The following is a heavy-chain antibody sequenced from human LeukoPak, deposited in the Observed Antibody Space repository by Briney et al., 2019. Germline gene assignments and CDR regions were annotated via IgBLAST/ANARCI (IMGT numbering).Heavy chain of an antibody. V-gene: IGHV1-2*02. CDR1: GYTFTGYY. CDR3: ARAVTMVQGVIKVTRFDP. Sequence: ASVKVSCKASGYTFTGYYMHWVRQAPGQGLEWMGWINPNSGGTNYAQKFQGRVTMTRDTSISTAYMELSRLRSDATAVYYCARAVTMVQGVIKVTRFDPWGQGTLVTVSS. D-gene: IGHD3-10*01. CDR2: INPNSGGT. J-gene: IGHJ5*02.